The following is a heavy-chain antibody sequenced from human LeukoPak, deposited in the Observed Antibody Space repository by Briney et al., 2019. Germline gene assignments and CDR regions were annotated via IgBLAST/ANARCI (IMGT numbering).Heavy chain of an antibody. CDR1: GFTFSSYE. J-gene: IGHJ6*03. V-gene: IGHV3-48*03. CDR2: ISSSGSTI. CDR3: ASLRRYYYMDV. Sequence: GGSLRLSCAASGFTFSSYEMNWVRQAPGKGLEWVSYISSSGSTIYYADSVKGRFTFSRDNAKNSLYLQMNSLRAEDTAVYYCASLRRYYYMDVWGKGTTVTVSS.